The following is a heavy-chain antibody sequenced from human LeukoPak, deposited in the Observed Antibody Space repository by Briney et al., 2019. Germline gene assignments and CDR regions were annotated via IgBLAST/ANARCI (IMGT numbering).Heavy chain of an antibody. J-gene: IGHJ6*03. V-gene: IGHV6-1*01. CDR2: TYYKSKWYN. CDR3: ARNPARSLSEEYYLYMDV. CDR1: GDSISSNSAA. Sequence: SQTLSLTCAISGDSISSNSAAWNWIRQSPSRGLEWLGRTYYKSKWYNDYAVSVQSRITINRDTSKNQFSLQLNSVTPEDTAVYYCARNPARSLSEEYYLYMDVWGKGTTVTVSS. D-gene: IGHD2-8*01.